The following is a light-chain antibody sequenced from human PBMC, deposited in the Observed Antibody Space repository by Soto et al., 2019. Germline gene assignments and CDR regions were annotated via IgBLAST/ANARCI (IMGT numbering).Light chain of an antibody. CDR3: TSYTSSGPWV. CDR2: EVN. V-gene: IGLV2-14*01. CDR1: SGDVGGYNY. Sequence: QSALTQPASVSGSPGQSITISCTGTSGDVGGYNYVSWYQLDPGKAPKLIIYEVNNRPSGVSNRFSGSKSGNTASLTISGRQAEDEADYYCTSYTSSGPWVFGGGTKVTVL. J-gene: IGLJ3*02.